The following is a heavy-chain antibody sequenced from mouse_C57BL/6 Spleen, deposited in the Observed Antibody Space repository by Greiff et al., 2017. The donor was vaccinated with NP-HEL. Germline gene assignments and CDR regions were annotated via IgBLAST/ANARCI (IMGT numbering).Heavy chain of an antibody. CDR1: GFTFSNYW. CDR2: IRLKSDNYAT. J-gene: IGHJ4*01. CDR3: TGRYDYDGPLYAMDY. D-gene: IGHD2-4*01. V-gene: IGHV6-3*01. Sequence: EVKLVESGGGLVQPGGSMKLSCVASGFTFSNYWMNWVRQSPEKGLEWVAQIRLKSDNYATNYAESVKGRFTISRDDSKSSVYLQMNNLRAEDTGIYYCTGRYDYDGPLYAMDYWGQGTSVTVSS.